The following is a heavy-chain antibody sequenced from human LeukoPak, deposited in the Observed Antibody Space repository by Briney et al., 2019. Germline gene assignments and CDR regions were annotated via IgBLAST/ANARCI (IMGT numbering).Heavy chain of an antibody. CDR2: IYYCEST. CDR1: GVSISSYY. D-gene: IGHD1-26*01. CDR3: ASACWYSGSYFDY. V-gene: IGHV4-59*08. J-gene: IGHJ4*02. Sequence: PSETLSPTCTVSGVSISSYYWSWIRQPPGKGLEWMGYIYYCESTNYNPSLESRVTITVDASKNEFPLPLSCGTAADAAAYLCASACWYSGSYFDYWGRETLVTASS.